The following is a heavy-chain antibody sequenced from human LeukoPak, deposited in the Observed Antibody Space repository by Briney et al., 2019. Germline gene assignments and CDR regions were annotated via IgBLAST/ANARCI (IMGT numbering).Heavy chain of an antibody. V-gene: IGHV3-30-3*01. D-gene: IGHD2-15*01. CDR3: ARSSLPTRDFDY. CDR1: GFTFSSYA. Sequence: PGGSLRLSCAASGFTFSSYAMHWVRQAPGKGLEWVAVISYDGSNKYYADSVKGRFTISRDNSKNTLYLQMNSLRAEDTAVYYCARSSLPTRDFDYWGQGTLVAVSS. J-gene: IGHJ4*02. CDR2: ISYDGSNK.